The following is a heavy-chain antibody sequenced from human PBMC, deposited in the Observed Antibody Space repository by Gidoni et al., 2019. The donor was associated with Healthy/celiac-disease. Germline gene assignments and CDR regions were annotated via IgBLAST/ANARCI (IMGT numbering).Heavy chain of an antibody. J-gene: IGHJ4*02. Sequence: QVQLVESGGGVVSPGSSLRLSCAAAAFTISSYGMCWVRQPPGKGRGWVAVISYDGSNKYYADSVKGRFTITRDNYKNTLYLQMNSLRAEDTDVYYCAKDLSEKDYGGNPLDYWGQGTLVTVSS. V-gene: IGHV3-30*18. CDR3: AKDLSEKDYGGNPLDY. CDR1: AFTISSYG. CDR2: ISYDGSNK. D-gene: IGHD4-17*01.